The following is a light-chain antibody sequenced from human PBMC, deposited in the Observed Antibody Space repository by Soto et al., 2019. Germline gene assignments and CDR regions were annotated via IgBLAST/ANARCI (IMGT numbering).Light chain of an antibody. J-gene: IGKJ1*01. Sequence: DIQMTQSPSTLPASVGDRVTITCRASQSISHWLAWYQQKPGTAPKVLIYHASNLQSGVPSRFSGSGSGTEFTLTISSLQHDDFATYYCQQYNSYSFGQGTKVEIK. CDR2: HAS. V-gene: IGKV1-5*01. CDR1: QSISHW. CDR3: QQYNSYS.